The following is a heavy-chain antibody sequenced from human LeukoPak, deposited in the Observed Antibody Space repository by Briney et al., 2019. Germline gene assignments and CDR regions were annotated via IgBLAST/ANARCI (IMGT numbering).Heavy chain of an antibody. Sequence: GGSLRLSCAASGFPFSSYWMSWVRQAPGKGLEWVANIKQDGSEKYYVDSVKGRFTISRDNAKNSLYLQMNSLRAEDTAVYYCARDAETYYYDSSGQEYFQHWGQGTLVTVSS. J-gene: IGHJ1*01. CDR1: GFPFSSYW. CDR3: ARDAETYYYDSSGQEYFQH. V-gene: IGHV3-7*01. D-gene: IGHD3-22*01. CDR2: IKQDGSEK.